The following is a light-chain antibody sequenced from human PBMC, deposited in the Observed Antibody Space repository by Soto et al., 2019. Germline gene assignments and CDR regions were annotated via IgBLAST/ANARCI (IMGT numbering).Light chain of an antibody. CDR3: SSYTSISTRV. V-gene: IGLV2-14*01. CDR2: EVS. CDR1: SSDVGSYNY. Sequence: QSALTQPASVSRTPGQSITISCTRTSSDVGSYNYVSWYQQHPGKAPKLMIYEVSNRPSGVSNRFSGSKSGNTASLTISGLQAEDEANYYCSSYTSISTRVFGGGTQLTVL. J-gene: IGLJ3*02.